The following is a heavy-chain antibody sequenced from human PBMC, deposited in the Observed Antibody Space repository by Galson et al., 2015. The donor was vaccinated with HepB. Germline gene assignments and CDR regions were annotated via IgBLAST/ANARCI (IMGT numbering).Heavy chain of an antibody. J-gene: IGHJ4*02. V-gene: IGHV3-33*01. CDR2: IYYDGINK. CDR1: GFTFSSYG. CDR3: ARDQWSGDYELV. Sequence: SLRLSCAASGFTFSSYGMHWVRQAPGKGLEWVAVIYYDGINKYYADSVKGRFTISRDNSKNTLYLQMNSLRADDTAVYYCARDQWSGDYELVWGQGTLVTVSS. D-gene: IGHD4-17*01.